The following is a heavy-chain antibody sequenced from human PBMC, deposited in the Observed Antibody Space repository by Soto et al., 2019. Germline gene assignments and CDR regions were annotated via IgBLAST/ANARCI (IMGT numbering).Heavy chain of an antibody. CDR2: ISGSGGST. J-gene: IGHJ6*02. D-gene: IGHD3-16*02. CDR1: GFTFSSYA. Sequence: GGSLRLSCAASGFTFSSYAMSWVRQAPGKGLEWVSAISGSGGSTYYADSVKGRFTISRDNSKNKLYLQMNSLRAEDTAVYYCAKGWRWRSAGSYRSYYYYGMDVWGQGTTVTVSS. V-gene: IGHV3-23*01. CDR3: AKGWRWRSAGSYRSYYYYGMDV.